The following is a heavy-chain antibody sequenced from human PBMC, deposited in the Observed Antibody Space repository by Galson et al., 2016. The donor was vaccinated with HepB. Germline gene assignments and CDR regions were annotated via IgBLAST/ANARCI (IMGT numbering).Heavy chain of an antibody. D-gene: IGHD6-19*01. J-gene: IGHJ6*02. Sequence: SLRLSCAASGFSFGDYAMSWVRQAPGKGLEWVGFIRRKANGGTTEYAASVKGRFTISRDDSKSIGYLQMKSLKPEDTAVYYCTRDLWTQQWLPAGTCYYYGVGFWVQGTTFTVSS. CDR2: IRRKANGGTT. V-gene: IGHV3-49*04. CDR1: GFSFGDYA. CDR3: TRDLWTQQWLPAGTCYYYGVGF.